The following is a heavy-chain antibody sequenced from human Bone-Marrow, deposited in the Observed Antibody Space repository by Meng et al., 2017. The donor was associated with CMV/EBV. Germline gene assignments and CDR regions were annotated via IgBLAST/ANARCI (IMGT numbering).Heavy chain of an antibody. Sequence: GSLRLSCKVSGGSISSYYWSWIRQPPGKGLEWIGYIYYSGSTNYNPSLKSRVTISVDTSKNQFSLKLSSVTAADTAVYYCAGGDGYNYGYWGQGTLVTVSS. CDR3: AGGDGYNYGY. V-gene: IGHV4-59*01. CDR2: IYYSGST. CDR1: GGSISSYY. D-gene: IGHD5-24*01. J-gene: IGHJ4*02.